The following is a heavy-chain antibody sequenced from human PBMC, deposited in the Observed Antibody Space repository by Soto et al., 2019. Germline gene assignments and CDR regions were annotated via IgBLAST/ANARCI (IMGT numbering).Heavy chain of an antibody. CDR2: IYYSGST. CDR3: ARTMESMVRGVISPDGMDV. V-gene: IGHV4-28*01. Sequence: QVQLQESGPGLVKPSDTLSLTCAVSGYSISSSNWWGWIRQPPGKVLECIGYIYYSGSTYYNPSLKGRVTMSVDTSKNQFSLTLSSVTAVDTAVYYCARTMESMVRGVISPDGMDVWGHGTTVTVSS. D-gene: IGHD3-10*01. CDR1: GYSISSSNW. J-gene: IGHJ6*02.